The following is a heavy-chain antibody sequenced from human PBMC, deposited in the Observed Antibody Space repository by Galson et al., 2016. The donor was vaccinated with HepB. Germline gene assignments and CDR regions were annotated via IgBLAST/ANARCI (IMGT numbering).Heavy chain of an antibody. CDR3: AGGGVRGSPHGVDV. J-gene: IGHJ6*02. D-gene: IGHD3-10*01. Sequence: SLRLSCAASGFNVSLNYMSWVRQAPGKGLEWVSLLYSGGSTYYADSVKDRFTISRDISKNTLYLQMNSLRGEDTAVYYCAGGGVRGSPHGVDVWGQGTTVTVSS. CDR1: GFNVSLNY. V-gene: IGHV3-53*01. CDR2: LYSGGST.